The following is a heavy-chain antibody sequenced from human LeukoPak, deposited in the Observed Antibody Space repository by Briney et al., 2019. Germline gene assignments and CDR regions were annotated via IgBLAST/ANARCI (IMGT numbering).Heavy chain of an antibody. J-gene: IGHJ4*02. D-gene: IGHD4-23*01. Sequence: ASVNVSCKASGYTFTSYYMHWVRQAPGQGLEWMGIINPSGGSTTYAQKFQGRVTMTRDTSTSTVYMELSSLRSEDTAVYYCARYVHGVNFDYWGQGTLVTVSS. CDR2: INPSGGST. CDR3: ARYVHGVNFDY. V-gene: IGHV1-46*01. CDR1: GYTFTSYY.